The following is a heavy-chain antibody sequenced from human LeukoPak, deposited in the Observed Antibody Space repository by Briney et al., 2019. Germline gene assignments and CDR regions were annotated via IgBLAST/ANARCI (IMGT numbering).Heavy chain of an antibody. D-gene: IGHD3-22*01. J-gene: IGHJ4*02. CDR1: AGSICCYY. Sequence: SETLSLTCTVSAGSICCYYWSWVRQPAGKGLEWILHLYTSGSTNSHPSLKSLTTISVNSSKNHFTLKLTSVTAADTAGYYCARGGSSGYYYGWGQGTLVTVSS. CDR3: ARGGSSGYYYG. CDR2: LYTSGST. V-gene: IGHV4-4*07.